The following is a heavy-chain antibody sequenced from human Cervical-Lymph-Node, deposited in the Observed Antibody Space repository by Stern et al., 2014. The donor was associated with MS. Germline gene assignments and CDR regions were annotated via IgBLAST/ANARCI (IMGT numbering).Heavy chain of an antibody. CDR2: IYPGDSYI. D-gene: IGHD5-24*01. CDR1: GYSFSDYW. Sequence: EVQLVESGVEVKKPGESLKISCKASGYSFSDYWIGWVRQMPGKGLEWMGIIYPGDSYIKYSPSFQGQVTISADKSIDTAYLQWSSLKASDTAVYYCARPPRDGHNYYFDYWGQGTLVTVSS. J-gene: IGHJ4*02. V-gene: IGHV5-51*01. CDR3: ARPPRDGHNYYFDY.